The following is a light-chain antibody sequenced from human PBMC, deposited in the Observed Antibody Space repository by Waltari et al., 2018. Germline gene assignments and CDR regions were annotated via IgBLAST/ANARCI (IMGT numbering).Light chain of an antibody. Sequence: QSALNQPASVSGSPGQSITISCTGTSSDVGSYNLVSWYQQHPGKAPKLMIYEGSKRPSGVSNRFSGSKSGNTASLTISGLQAEDEADYFCSSYAGSSTLYVFGTGTKVTVL. V-gene: IGLV2-23*01. J-gene: IGLJ1*01. CDR3: SSYAGSSTLYV. CDR1: SSDVGSYNL. CDR2: EGS.